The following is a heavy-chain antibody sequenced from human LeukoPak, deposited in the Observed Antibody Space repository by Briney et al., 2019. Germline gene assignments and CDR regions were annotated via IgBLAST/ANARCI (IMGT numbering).Heavy chain of an antibody. CDR3: TRDIVVVVAAPNYYYYYMDV. CDR1: GFTFGDYA. Sequence: QTEGSLRLSCTASGFTFGDYAMSWVRQAPGKGLEWVGFIRSKAYGGTTEYAASVKGRFTISRDDSKSIAYLQMNSLKTEDTAVYYCTRDIVVVVAAPNYYYYYMDVWGKGTTVTISS. J-gene: IGHJ6*03. D-gene: IGHD2-15*01. V-gene: IGHV3-49*04. CDR2: IRSKAYGGTT.